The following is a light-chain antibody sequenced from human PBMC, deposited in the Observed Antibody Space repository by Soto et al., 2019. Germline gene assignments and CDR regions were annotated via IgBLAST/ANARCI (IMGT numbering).Light chain of an antibody. V-gene: IGKV1-39*01. CDR3: QQSYSTLFT. CDR2: AAF. Sequence: DIQMTQSPSSLSASVGDRVTITCRTSQSISSYLNWYQQKPGKAPKLLIYAAFSLQSGVPSRFSGSGSGTDFTLTISSLQPEDFATYYCQQSYSTLFTFGGGTKVDIK. CDR1: QSISSY. J-gene: IGKJ4*01.